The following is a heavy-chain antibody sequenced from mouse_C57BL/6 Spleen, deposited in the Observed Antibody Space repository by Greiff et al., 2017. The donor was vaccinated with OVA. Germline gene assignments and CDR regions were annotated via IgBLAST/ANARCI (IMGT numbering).Heavy chain of an antibody. J-gene: IGHJ1*03. Sequence: EVKLVESGGDLVKPGGSLKLSCAASGFTFSSYGMSWVRQTPDKRLEWVATISSGGSYTYYPDSGKGRFTIARDNAKNTLYLHMSSLKSEATAMYYCARLGGNYSYCYFGVWGTVTTVTVSS. CDR3: ARLGGNYSYCYFGV. D-gene: IGHD2-1*01. CDR1: GFTFSSYG. V-gene: IGHV5-6*01. CDR2: ISSGGSYT.